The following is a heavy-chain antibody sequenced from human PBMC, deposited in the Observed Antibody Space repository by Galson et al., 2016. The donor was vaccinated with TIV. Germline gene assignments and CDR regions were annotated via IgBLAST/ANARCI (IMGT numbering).Heavy chain of an antibody. V-gene: IGHV3-48*03. CDR1: GFSFSSYE. CDR3: AKDSRPDASMDYFYYSGMDV. Sequence: SLRLSCAATGFSFSSYEMNWVRQAPGKGLEWVSYIIESGRTIYYADSVKGRFTISRDNAKKSLYLQMNSLRPEDTALYYCAKDSRPDASMDYFYYSGMDVWGQGTAVTVSS. D-gene: IGHD5-18*01. CDR2: IIESGRTI. J-gene: IGHJ6*02.